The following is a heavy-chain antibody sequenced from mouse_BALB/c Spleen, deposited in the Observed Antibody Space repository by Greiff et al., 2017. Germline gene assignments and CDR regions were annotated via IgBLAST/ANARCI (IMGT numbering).Heavy chain of an antibody. V-gene: IGHV2-9*02. D-gene: IGHD2-14*01. CDR3: ARDDASYDRFAY. CDR2: IWAGGST. Sequence: QVQLQQSGPGLVAPSQSLSITCTVSGFSLTSYGVHWVRQPPGKGLEWLGVIWAGGSTNYNSALMSRLSISKDNSKSQVFLKMNSLQTDDTAMYYCARDDASYDRFAYWGQGTLVTVSA. J-gene: IGHJ3*01. CDR1: GFSLTSYG.